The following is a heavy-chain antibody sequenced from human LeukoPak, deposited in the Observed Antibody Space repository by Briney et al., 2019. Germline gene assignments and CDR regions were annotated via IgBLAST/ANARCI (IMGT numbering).Heavy chain of an antibody. V-gene: IGHV4-4*07. CDR2: IYTSGST. CDR1: GGSISSYY. J-gene: IGHJ4*02. CDR3: ARDGGGANRLYYFDY. Sequence: SETLSLTCTVSGGSISSYYWSWIRQPAGKGLEWIGRIYTSGSTNYNPSLKSRVTMSVDTSKNQLSLKLSSVTAADTAVYYCARDGGGANRLYYFDYWGQGTLVTVSS. D-gene: IGHD2-21*01.